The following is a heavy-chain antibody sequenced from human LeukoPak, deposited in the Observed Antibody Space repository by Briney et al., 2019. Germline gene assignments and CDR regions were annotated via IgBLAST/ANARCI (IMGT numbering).Heavy chain of an antibody. Sequence: SETLSLTCTVSGGSISSYYWSWIRRPAGKGLEWIGRFYTSGSTNFNPSLKSRVTMSVDTSKNQFSLKLSSVTAADTAVYYCARDKRGYSFDYWGLGTLVTVSS. V-gene: IGHV4-4*07. D-gene: IGHD2-21*01. CDR2: FYTSGST. J-gene: IGHJ4*02. CDR3: ARDKRGYSFDY. CDR1: GGSISSYY.